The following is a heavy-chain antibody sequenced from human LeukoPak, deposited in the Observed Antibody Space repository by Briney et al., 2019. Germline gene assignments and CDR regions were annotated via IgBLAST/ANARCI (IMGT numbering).Heavy chain of an antibody. Sequence: SETLSLTCTVSGGSISSYYWSWIRQPPGKGLEWIGYIYYSGSTNYNPSLKSRVTISVDTPKNQFSLKLSSVTAADTAVYYCARDRGGGYPREYYFDYWGQGTLVTVSS. V-gene: IGHV4-59*12. CDR2: IYYSGST. CDR1: GGSISSYY. D-gene: IGHD2-15*01. CDR3: ARDRGGGYPREYYFDY. J-gene: IGHJ4*02.